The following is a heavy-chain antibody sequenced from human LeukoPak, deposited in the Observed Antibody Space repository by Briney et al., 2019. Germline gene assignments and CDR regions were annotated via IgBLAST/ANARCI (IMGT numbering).Heavy chain of an antibody. J-gene: IGHJ5*02. D-gene: IGHD6-13*01. CDR3: ARLYSSRHWFDP. CDR2: IYYSGST. CDR1: GGSISSGDYY. V-gene: IGHV4-61*08. Sequence: PSETLSLTCTVSGGSISSGDYYWSWIRQPPGKGLEWIGYIYYSGSTNYNPSLKSRVTISVDTSKNQFSLKLSSVTAADTAVYYCARLYSSRHWFDPWGQGTLVTVSS.